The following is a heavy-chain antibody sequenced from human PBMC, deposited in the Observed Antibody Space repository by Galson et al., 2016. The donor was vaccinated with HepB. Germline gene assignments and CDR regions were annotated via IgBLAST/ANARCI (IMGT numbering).Heavy chain of an antibody. Sequence: SLRLSCAASGFTFKEYWMSWVRQSPGKGLQWVANINEDGSVKYYVDSVRGRFTISRDNAETSVFLQLDSLTSDDTALYFCVRSFGRGAVDYWGQGTLLTVSS. CDR2: INEDGSVK. D-gene: IGHD3-10*01. V-gene: IGHV3-7*01. J-gene: IGHJ4*02. CDR3: VRSFGRGAVDY. CDR1: GFTFKEYW.